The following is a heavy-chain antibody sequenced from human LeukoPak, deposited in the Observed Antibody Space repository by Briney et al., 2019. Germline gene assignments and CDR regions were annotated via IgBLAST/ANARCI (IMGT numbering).Heavy chain of an antibody. D-gene: IGHD3-22*01. Sequence: PGGSLRLSCAASGFTFSDYYMSWIRQAPGKGLEWVSYISSSGSTIYYADSVKGRFTISRDNAKNSLYLQMNSLRAEDTAVYYCARDSDYDSSGSHFDYWGQGTLVTVSS. J-gene: IGHJ4*02. V-gene: IGHV3-11*01. CDR2: ISSSGSTI. CDR3: ARDSDYDSSGSHFDY. CDR1: GFTFSDYY.